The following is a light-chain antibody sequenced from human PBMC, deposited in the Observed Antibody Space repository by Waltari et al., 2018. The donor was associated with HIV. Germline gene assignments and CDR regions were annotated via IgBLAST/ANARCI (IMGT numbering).Light chain of an antibody. CDR1: SSNIGAGSA. CDR2: ANN. J-gene: IGLJ2*01. CDR3: QSYDSGSSGSV. Sequence: QSLLTPPPSVSGAPGQRVTIPCTGSSSNIGAGSAVHRYHQVPGTAPKLVIYANNNRSSGVPDRFAGSKFGPSASLAITGLQAEDEGTYYCQSYDSGSSGSVFGGGTKLTVL. V-gene: IGLV1-40*01.